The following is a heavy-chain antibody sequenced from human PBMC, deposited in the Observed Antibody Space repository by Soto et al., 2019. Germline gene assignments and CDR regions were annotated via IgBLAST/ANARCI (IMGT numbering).Heavy chain of an antibody. Sequence: ASVKVSCKSSGGTFSSYSISWVRQAPGQGLEWMGGIIPIFGTANYAQKFQGRVTITADKSTSTAYMELSSLRSEDTAVYYCARYIVSSGVTWNYYYGMDVWGQGTTVTVSS. V-gene: IGHV1-69*06. J-gene: IGHJ6*02. CDR3: ARYIVSSGVTWNYYYGMDV. CDR1: GGTFSSYS. D-gene: IGHD2-21*02. CDR2: IIPIFGTA.